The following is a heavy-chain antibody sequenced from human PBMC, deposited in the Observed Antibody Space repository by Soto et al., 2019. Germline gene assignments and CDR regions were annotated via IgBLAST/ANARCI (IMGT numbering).Heavy chain of an antibody. J-gene: IGHJ4*02. CDR3: ARGRHDIVLVPGDY. D-gene: IGHD2-8*02. V-gene: IGHV4-39*01. CDR1: GGSISSSSYY. Sequence: PSETLSLTCTVSGGSISSSSYYWGWIRQPPGKGLEWIGSIYYSGSTYYNPSLKSRVTISVDTSKNQFSLKLSSVTAADTAVYYCARGRHDIVLVPGDYWGQGTLVTVSS. CDR2: IYYSGST.